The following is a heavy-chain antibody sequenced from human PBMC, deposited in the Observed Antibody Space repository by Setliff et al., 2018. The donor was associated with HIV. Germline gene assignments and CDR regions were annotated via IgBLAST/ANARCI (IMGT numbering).Heavy chain of an antibody. CDR1: GGSVSSGSYY. CDR2: IYHSGST. CDR3: ARLGPYSGYDYYFDY. J-gene: IGHJ4*02. V-gene: IGHV4-39*07. D-gene: IGHD5-12*01. Sequence: SETLSLTCTVSGGSVSSGSYYWSWIRQPPGKGLEWIGSIYHSGSTYYNPSLKSRVTISVDTSKNQFSLKLSSVTAADTAVYYCARLGPYSGYDYYFDYWGQGTLVTVSS.